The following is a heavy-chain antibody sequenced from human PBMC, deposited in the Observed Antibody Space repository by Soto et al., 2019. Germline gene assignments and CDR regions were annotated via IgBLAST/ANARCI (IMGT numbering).Heavy chain of an antibody. CDR1: GYSFTSYW. V-gene: IGHV5-51*01. D-gene: IGHD3-22*01. CDR3: ARRAIGYHDSSGYYRTLGAFDI. J-gene: IGHJ3*02. CDR2: IYPGDSDT. Sequence: GESLKISCKGSGYSFTSYWIGWVRQMPGKGLEWMGIIYPGDSDTRYSPSFQGQVTISADKSISTAYLQWSSLKASDTAMYYCARRAIGYHDSSGYYRTLGAFDIWGQGTMVTVSS.